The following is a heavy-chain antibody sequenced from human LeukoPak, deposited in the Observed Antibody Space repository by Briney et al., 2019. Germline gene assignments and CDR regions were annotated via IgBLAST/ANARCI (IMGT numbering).Heavy chain of an antibody. J-gene: IGHJ3*02. CDR3: ARYGDGDDAFDI. V-gene: IGHV3-53*01. CDR2: IYSGGST. Sequence: GGSLRLSCAASGFTLSNYAMNWVRQAPGKGLEWVSVIYSGGSTYYADSVKGRFTISRDNSKNTLYLQMNSLRAEDTAVYYCARYGDGDDAFDIWGQGTMVTVSS. D-gene: IGHD4-17*01. CDR1: GFTLSNYA.